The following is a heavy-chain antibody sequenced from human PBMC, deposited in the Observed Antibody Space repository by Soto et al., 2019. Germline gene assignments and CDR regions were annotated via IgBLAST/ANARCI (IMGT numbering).Heavy chain of an antibody. D-gene: IGHD5-12*01. Sequence: SVKVSCKASGGTFSSYAISWVRQAPGQGLEWMGGIIPIFGTANYAQKFQGRVTITADESTSTAYMELSSLRSEDTAVYYCAREAGSADNGDGYDYWGQGTQVTVSS. CDR2: IIPIFGTA. CDR1: GGTFSSYA. J-gene: IGHJ4*01. CDR3: AREAGSADNGDGYDY. V-gene: IGHV1-69*13.